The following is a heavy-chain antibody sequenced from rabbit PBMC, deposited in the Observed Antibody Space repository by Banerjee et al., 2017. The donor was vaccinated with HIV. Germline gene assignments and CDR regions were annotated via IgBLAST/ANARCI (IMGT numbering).Heavy chain of an antibody. CDR2: IVSSSGST. CDR1: GFSFSSGYY. V-gene: IGHV1S43*01. Sequence: QQQLEESGGGLVKPGASLTLTCKASGFSFSSGYYMCWVRQAPGKGLELIACIVSSSGSTRYASWVNGRFTISRSTSLNTVDLKMTSLTAADTATYFCARDGYPGYGYPNLWGPGTLVTVS. CDR3: ARDGYPGYGYPNL. J-gene: IGHJ4*01. D-gene: IGHD7-1*01.